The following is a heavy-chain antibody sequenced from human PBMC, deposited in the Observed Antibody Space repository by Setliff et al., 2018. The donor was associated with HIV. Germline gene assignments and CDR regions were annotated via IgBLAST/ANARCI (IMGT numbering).Heavy chain of an antibody. D-gene: IGHD1-1*01. Sequence: PSETLSLTCTVSGGSISTYFWSWVRQTPGKGLEWIGYIYYTGSTSYNPSFRSRVTISVDTSKNQLSLMLESVTAADTAVYYCARNSQKGIQPLLLASWGPGTLVTVSS. CDR3: ARNSQKGIQPLLLAS. V-gene: IGHV4-59*01. CDR1: GGSISTYF. J-gene: IGHJ4*02. CDR2: IYYTGST.